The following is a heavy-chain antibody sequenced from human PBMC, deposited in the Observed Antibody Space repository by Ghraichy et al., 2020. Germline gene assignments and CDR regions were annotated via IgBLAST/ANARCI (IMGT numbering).Heavy chain of an antibody. CDR1: GGSISSYY. V-gene: IGHV4-59*01. D-gene: IGHD3-3*01. CDR3: ARKGVRFGDFYVMDV. J-gene: IGHJ6*02. CDR2: IYYTGST. Sequence: SETQSLTCTVSGGSISSYYWSWIRQPPGKGLEWIGYIYYTGSTDYNPSLKSRLTISVDTSTNQFSLKLSYVTAADTAVYYCARKGVRFGDFYVMDVWGPGTTVTVSS.